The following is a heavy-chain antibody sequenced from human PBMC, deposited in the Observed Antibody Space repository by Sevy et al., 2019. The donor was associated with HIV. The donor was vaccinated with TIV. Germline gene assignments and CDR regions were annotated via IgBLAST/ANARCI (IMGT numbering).Heavy chain of an antibody. Sequence: GGSLRLSCAASGLTFSSYWMSWVRQAPGKGLEWVANIKQDGSEKNYVDSVKGRFTISRDNAKNSLYLQMNSLRADDTAVYYCARDGVMGSYWGQGTLVTVSS. CDR1: GLTFSSYW. J-gene: IGHJ4*02. D-gene: IGHD3-16*01. V-gene: IGHV3-7*01. CDR3: ARDGVMGSY. CDR2: IKQDGSEK.